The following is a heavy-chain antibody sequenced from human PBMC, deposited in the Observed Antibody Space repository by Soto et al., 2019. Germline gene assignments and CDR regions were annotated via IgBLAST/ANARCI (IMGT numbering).Heavy chain of an antibody. J-gene: IGHJ6*02. V-gene: IGHV3-30*18. D-gene: IGHD6-19*01. CDR1: GFTFSSYG. CDR2: ISYDGSNK. Sequence: GGSLRLSCAASGFTFSSYGMHWVRQAPGKGLEWVAVISYDGSNKYYADSVKGRFTISRDNSKNTLYLQMNSLRAEDTAVYYCAKDGIAVAGCMDVWGQGTTVTVSS. CDR3: AKDGIAVAGCMDV.